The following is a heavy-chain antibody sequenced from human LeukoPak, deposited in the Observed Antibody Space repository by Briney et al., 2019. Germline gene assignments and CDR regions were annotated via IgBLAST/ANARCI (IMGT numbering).Heavy chain of an antibody. CDR1: GYTFTSYG. D-gene: IGHD3-22*01. CDR3: ARDYYDSSGYRYFDL. J-gene: IGHJ2*01. V-gene: IGHV1-18*01. CDR2: ISAYSGDT. Sequence: ASVKVSCKASGYTFTSYGISWVRQAPGQGLEWMGWISAYSGDTNYAQKLQGRVTMTTDTSTSTAYMELRSLRSDDTAVYYCARDYYDSSGYRYFDLWGRGTLVTVSS.